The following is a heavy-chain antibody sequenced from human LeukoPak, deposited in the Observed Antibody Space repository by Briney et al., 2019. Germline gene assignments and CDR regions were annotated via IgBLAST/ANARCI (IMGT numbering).Heavy chain of an antibody. CDR3: ARQYCYGSGSYNWFDP. CDR1: GYTFTSYD. J-gene: IGHJ5*02. CDR2: MNPNSGNT. D-gene: IGHD3-10*01. Sequence: ASVKVSCKASGYTFTSYDINWVRQATGQGLEWMGWMNPNSGNTGYAQKFQGRVTMTRNTSISTAYMELSSLRSEDTAVYYCARQYCYGSGSYNWFDPWGQGTLVTVSS. V-gene: IGHV1-8*01.